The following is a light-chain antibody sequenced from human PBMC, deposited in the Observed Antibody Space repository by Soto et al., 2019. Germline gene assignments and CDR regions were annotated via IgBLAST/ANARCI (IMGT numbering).Light chain of an antibody. CDR2: DAS. CDR3: EVYEFLLY. CDR1: QDISKF. J-gene: IGKJ2*03. V-gene: IGKV1-33*01. Sequence: SLSASIGDRVSFXXQASQDISKFLNWYEHKPGQPPSXVIYDASTSHFGVPSRFSGRGSGTDFTFTFCCLQAEDGIRDSSEVYEFLLY.